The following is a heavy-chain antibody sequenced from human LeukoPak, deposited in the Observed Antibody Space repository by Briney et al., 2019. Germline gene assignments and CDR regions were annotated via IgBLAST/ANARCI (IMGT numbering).Heavy chain of an antibody. CDR1: GYSFTSYW. CDR3: ARPKAAAGIVGWFDP. Sequence: GESLQISCKGSGYSFTSYWIGWVRQMPGKGLEWMGIIYPGDSDTRYSPSFQGQVTISADKSISTAYLQWSSLKASDTAMYYCARPKAAAGIVGWFDPWGQGTLVTVSS. J-gene: IGHJ5*02. V-gene: IGHV5-51*01. CDR2: IYPGDSDT. D-gene: IGHD6-13*01.